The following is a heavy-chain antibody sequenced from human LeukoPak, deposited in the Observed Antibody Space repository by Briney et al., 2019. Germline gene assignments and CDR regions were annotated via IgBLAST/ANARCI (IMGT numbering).Heavy chain of an antibody. CDR2: IYYSGST. V-gene: IGHV4-59*01. CDR3: ARAAATPRCSGGSCYSGRGGYYYYYFMDV. Sequence: SETLSLTCTVSGGSISSYYRSWIRQPPGKGLEWIGYIYYSGSTNYNHSLKSRVTISVDTSKNQFSLKLSSVTAADTAVYYCARAAATPRCSGGSCYSGRGGYYYYYFMDVWGKGTTVTVSS. J-gene: IGHJ6*03. D-gene: IGHD2-15*01. CDR1: GGSISSYY.